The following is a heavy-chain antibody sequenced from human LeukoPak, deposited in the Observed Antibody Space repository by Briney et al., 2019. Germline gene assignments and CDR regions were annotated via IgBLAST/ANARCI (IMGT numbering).Heavy chain of an antibody. CDR1: GGSFSGYY. CDR2: INHSGST. J-gene: IGHJ3*02. V-gene: IGHV4-34*01. CDR3: ASFGYCSSTSCYRAFDI. Sequence: SETLSLTCAVYGGSFSGYYWSWIRQPPGKGLEWIGEINHSGSTNYNPSLKSRVTISVDTSKNQFSLKLSCVTAADTAVYYCASFGYCSSTSCYRAFDIWGQGTMVTVSS. D-gene: IGHD2-2*01.